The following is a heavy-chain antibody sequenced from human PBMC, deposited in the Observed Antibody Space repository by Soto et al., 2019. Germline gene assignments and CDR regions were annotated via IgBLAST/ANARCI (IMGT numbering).Heavy chain of an antibody. J-gene: IGHJ6*03. CDR1: GFTVSSNS. V-gene: IGHV3-66*01. CDR3: ARIGSGDYYYYYMDV. D-gene: IGHD3-10*01. Sequence: EVQLVESGGGLVQPGGSLRLSCAASGFTVSSNSMSWVRQAPGKGLEWVSVIYSGGSTYYADSVKGRFTISRDNSKNTLYLQMNSLRAEDTAVYYCARIGSGDYYYYYMDVWGKGTTVTVSS. CDR2: IYSGGST.